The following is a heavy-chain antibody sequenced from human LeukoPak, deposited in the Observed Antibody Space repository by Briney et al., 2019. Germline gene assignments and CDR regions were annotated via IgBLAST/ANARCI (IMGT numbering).Heavy chain of an antibody. D-gene: IGHD2-15*01. J-gene: IGHJ4*02. V-gene: IGHV3-30*02. Sequence: PGGSLRLSCAASGFTFSSYAMHWVRQAPGKGLEWVAFIRYDGSNKYYADSVKGRFTISRDNSKNTLYLQMNSLRAEDTAVYYCARGSASRGGGSDFDYWGQGTLVTVSS. CDR2: IRYDGSNK. CDR3: ARGSASRGGGSDFDY. CDR1: GFTFSSYA.